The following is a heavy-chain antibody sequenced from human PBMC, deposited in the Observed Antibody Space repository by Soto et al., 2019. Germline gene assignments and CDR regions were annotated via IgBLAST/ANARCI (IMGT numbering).Heavy chain of an antibody. CDR1: GFTFSSYA. Sequence: QPGGSLRLSCAASGFTFSSYAMSWVRQAPGKGLEWVSAISGSGGSTYYADSVKGRFTISRDNSKNTLYLQMNSLRAEDTAVYYCEKDPGYYDFPYYFDYWGQGTRVTV. J-gene: IGHJ4*02. CDR2: ISGSGGST. CDR3: EKDPGYYDFPYYFDY. D-gene: IGHD3-3*01. V-gene: IGHV3-23*01.